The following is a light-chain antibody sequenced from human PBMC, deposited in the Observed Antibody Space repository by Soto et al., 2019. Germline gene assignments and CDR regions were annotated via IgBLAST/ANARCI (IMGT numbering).Light chain of an antibody. CDR2: DAS. Sequence: EIVLTQSPATLSLSPGERATLSCRASQSVGSYLAWYQQKPGQTPRLLLYDASNRATGIPARFSCSGSGTDFTLTISSLEPEESAVYYCQLRWNWSFTFGPGTKVDIK. J-gene: IGKJ3*01. CDR1: QSVGSY. V-gene: IGKV3-11*01. CDR3: QLRWNWSFT.